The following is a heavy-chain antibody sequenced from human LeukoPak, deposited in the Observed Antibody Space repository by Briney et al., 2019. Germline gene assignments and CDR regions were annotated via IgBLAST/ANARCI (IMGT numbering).Heavy chain of an antibody. D-gene: IGHD1-26*01. Sequence: HTGGPLRLSCAASGFTFSSNWMHWVRQAPGKGLVWVSRINEDGSTTNYADSVKGRSTIFRDNAKNTLYLQMNSLRAEDTAVYYCVRDLGGRSGHWGQGTLVTVSS. V-gene: IGHV3-74*01. CDR3: VRDLGGRSGH. CDR1: GFTFSSNW. CDR2: INEDGSTT. J-gene: IGHJ4*02.